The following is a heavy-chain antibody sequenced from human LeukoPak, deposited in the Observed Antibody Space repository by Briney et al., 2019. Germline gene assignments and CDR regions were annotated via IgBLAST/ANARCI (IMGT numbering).Heavy chain of an antibody. J-gene: IGHJ4*02. CDR3: AKGMREELRGVADHFDY. V-gene: IGHV3-48*03. CDR1: GFTFSSYE. D-gene: IGHD3-10*01. Sequence: PGGSLRLSCAASGFTFSSYEMNWVRQAPGKGLEWVSYISSSGSTIYYADSVKGRFTISRDNAKNSLYLQMNSLRAEDTALYYCAKGMREELRGVADHFDYWGQGTLVTVSS. CDR2: ISSSGSTI.